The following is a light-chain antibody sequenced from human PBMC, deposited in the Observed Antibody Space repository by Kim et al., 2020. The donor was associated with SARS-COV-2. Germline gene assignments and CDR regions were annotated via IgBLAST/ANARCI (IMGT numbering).Light chain of an antibody. CDR1: RLGDKY. CDR3: QAWNSSTAI. CDR2: QGD. J-gene: IGLJ2*01. V-gene: IGLV3-1*01. Sequence: SYELTQPPSVSVSPGQTVSISCAGERLGDKYAFWYQQRSGQSPVLVISQGDKRPSGIPARFSGFLSGNTATLTISGNQRMDEADYYCQAWNSSTAIFGGGTQLTVL.